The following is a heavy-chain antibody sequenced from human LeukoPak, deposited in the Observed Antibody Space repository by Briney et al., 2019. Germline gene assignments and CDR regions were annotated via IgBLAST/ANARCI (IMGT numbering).Heavy chain of an antibody. CDR3: ARHNHYGDYFDY. CDR2: INHSGST. D-gene: IGHD4-17*01. CDR1: GGSFSGYY. V-gene: IGHV4-34*01. Sequence: PSETLSLTCAVYGGSFSGYYWSWIRQPPGKGLEWIGEINHSGSTNYNPSLKSRVTISVDTSKNQFSLKLSSVTAADTAVYYCARHNHYGDYFDYWGQGTLVTVSS. J-gene: IGHJ4*02.